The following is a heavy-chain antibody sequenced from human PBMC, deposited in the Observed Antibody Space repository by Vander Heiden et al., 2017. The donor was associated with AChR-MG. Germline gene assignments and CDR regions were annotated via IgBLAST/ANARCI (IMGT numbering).Heavy chain of an antibody. D-gene: IGHD5-18*01. CDR2: INHSGST. J-gene: IGHJ6*02. V-gene: IGHV4-34*01. CDR3: ARLHFRYSRGYYGMDV. Sequence: QVQLQQWGAGLLKPSETLSLTCAFYGGSFSDYYWSWIRHPPGKGLEWIGEINHSGSTNYNPSLKSRVTISKDTSKNQFSVKLSSVTAADTAVYYCARLHFRYSRGYYGMDVWGQGTTVTVSS. CDR1: GGSFSDYY.